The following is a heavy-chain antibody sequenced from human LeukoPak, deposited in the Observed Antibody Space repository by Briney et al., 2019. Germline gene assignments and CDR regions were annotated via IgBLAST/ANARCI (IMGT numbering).Heavy chain of an antibody. V-gene: IGHV1-2*02. Sequence: ASVKVSCKASGYTFTGYYMHWVRQAPGQGLEWMGWINPNSGGTNYAQKFQGRVTMTRDTSISTAYMELSRLRSDDTAVYHCARVDLGYYYYYYMDVWGKGTTVTVSS. D-gene: IGHD2-2*03. CDR1: GYTFTGYY. CDR3: ARVDLGYYYYYYMDV. CDR2: INPNSGGT. J-gene: IGHJ6*03.